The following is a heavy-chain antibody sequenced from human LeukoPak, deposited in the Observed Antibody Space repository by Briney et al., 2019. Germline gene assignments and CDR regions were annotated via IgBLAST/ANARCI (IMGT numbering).Heavy chain of an antibody. CDR3: AREYLSWAAVAGPTLDY. CDR2: RNPNSGNT. V-gene: IGHV1-8*01. J-gene: IGHJ4*02. Sequence: GASVKVSCKASGYTFTSYDINWVRQATGQGLEWMGWRNPNSGNTGYAQKFQGRVTMTRNTSISTAYMELSSLRSEDTAVYYCAREYLSWAAVAGPTLDYWGQGTLVTVSS. D-gene: IGHD6-19*01. CDR1: GYTFTSYD.